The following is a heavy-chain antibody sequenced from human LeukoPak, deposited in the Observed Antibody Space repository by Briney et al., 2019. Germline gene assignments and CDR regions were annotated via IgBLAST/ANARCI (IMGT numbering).Heavy chain of an antibody. V-gene: IGHV3-30*18. J-gene: IGHJ4*02. D-gene: IGHD4-23*01. CDR2: ISYDGSNK. CDR1: GFTFSSYG. CDR3: AKANGGSFDY. Sequence: PGGSLRLSCAASGFTFSSYGMHWVRQAPGKGLEWVAVISYDGSNKYYADSVKGRFTISRDNSKNTLYLQMNSLRAEDTAVYYCAKANGGSFDYWGQGTLVTVSS.